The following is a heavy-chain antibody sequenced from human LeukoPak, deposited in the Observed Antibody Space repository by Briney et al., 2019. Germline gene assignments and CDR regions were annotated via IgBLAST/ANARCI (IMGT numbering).Heavy chain of an antibody. CDR2: IYHSGST. V-gene: IGHV4-30-2*01. Sequence: SQTLSLTCAVSGGSISSGGYSWSWIRQLPGKGLEWIGYIYHSGSTYYNPSLKSRVTISVDRSKNQFSLKLSFVTAADTAVYYCARRAGYCSGGSCYSAWYFDLWGRGTLVTVSS. J-gene: IGHJ2*01. CDR1: GGSISSGGYS. D-gene: IGHD2-15*01. CDR3: ARRAGYCSGGSCYSAWYFDL.